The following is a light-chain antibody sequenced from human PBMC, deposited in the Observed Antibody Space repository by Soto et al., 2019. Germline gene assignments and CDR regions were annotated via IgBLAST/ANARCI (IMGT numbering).Light chain of an antibody. CDR1: DSNIGSNS. CDR3: SSYAGSNNFV. Sequence: QSVLTQPPSASETAGQVVTISCSGGDSNIGSNSVYWYQHLPRMAPKLLIHYNNQRPSGVPDRFSGSRSGTSASLAIVGLRSEDEADYYCSSYAGSNNFVFGSGTKVTVL. CDR2: YNN. J-gene: IGLJ1*01. V-gene: IGLV1-47*02.